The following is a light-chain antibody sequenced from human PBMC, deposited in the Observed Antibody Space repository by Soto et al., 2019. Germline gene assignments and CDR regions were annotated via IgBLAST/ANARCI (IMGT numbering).Light chain of an antibody. V-gene: IGKV1-5*03. Sequence: DIQLTQSPSTLSASLGDRVTITCRASEPISFWLAWYQQKPGKAPKLLMYKASTLESGVPSRFSGSGSGTEFTLSISGLQPDDFATYYCQQYDNDAWSFGQGTK. CDR2: KAS. CDR1: EPISFW. CDR3: QQYDNDAWS. J-gene: IGKJ1*01.